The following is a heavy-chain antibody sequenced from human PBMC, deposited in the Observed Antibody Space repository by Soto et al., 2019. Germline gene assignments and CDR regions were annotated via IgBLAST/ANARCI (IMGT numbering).Heavy chain of an antibody. CDR1: GFTVSSNY. V-gene: IGHV3-66*01. D-gene: IGHD6-6*01. J-gene: IGHJ6*03. CDR2: IYSGGST. Sequence: VGSLRLSCAASGFTVSSNYMSWVRQAPGKGLEWVSVIYSGGSTYYADAVKGRFTISRDNSKNTLYLQMNSLRAEDTAVYYCARDSSSPAKGARYYYYMDVWGKGTTVTVSS. CDR3: ARDSSSPAKGARYYYYMDV.